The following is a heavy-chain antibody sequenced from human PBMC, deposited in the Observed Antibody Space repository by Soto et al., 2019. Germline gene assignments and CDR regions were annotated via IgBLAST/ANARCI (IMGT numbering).Heavy chain of an antibody. CDR1: GFSLSTSGVG. V-gene: IGHV2-5*02. J-gene: IGHJ4*02. CDR2: IYWDDDK. D-gene: IGHD3-10*01. CDR3: AHSSYSGSGSLDY. Sequence: QITLKACGPTLVNPTQTLTLTCTFSGFSLSTSGVGVGWIRQPPGKALECLALIYWDDDKRYTSSLKSRLTITKDTSKNQVVLILTDMDPVDTATYYGAHSSYSGSGSLDYWRQGTLVTVSS.